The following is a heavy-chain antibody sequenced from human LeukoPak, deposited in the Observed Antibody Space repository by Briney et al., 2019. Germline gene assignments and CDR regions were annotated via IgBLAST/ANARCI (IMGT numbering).Heavy chain of an antibody. CDR2: IYSGGST. CDR1: GFTFSSYA. Sequence: GGSLRLSCAASGFTFSSYAMSWVRQAPGKGLEWVSVIYSGGSTYYADSVKGRFTISRDNSKNTLYLQMNSLRAEDTAVYYCARYSSGWTNYFDYWGQGTLVTVSS. V-gene: IGHV3-53*01. D-gene: IGHD6-19*01. J-gene: IGHJ4*02. CDR3: ARYSSGWTNYFDY.